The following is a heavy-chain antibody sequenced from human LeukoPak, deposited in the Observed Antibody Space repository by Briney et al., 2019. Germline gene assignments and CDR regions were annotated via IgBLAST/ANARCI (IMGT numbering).Heavy chain of an antibody. J-gene: IGHJ4*02. CDR2: ISSSSSYI. D-gene: IGHD2-15*01. CDR1: GFTFSSYS. CDR3: AKSGDYCSGGSCIIDY. Sequence: GGSLRLSCAASGFTFSSYSMTWVRQAPGKGLEWVSSISSSSSYIYYADSVKGRFTISRDNAKNSLYLQMNSLRAEDTAVYYCAKSGDYCSGGSCIIDYWGQGTLVTVSS. V-gene: IGHV3-21*01.